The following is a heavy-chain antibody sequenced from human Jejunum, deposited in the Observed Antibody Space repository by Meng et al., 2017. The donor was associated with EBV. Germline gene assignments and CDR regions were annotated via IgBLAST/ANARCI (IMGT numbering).Heavy chain of an antibody. D-gene: IGHD2-8*02. Sequence: QVQLVQSGAEVKKPGSSVKVSCKTSGYTFSSYSISWVRQAPGKGLEWMGGAVITFGTTNYAQRFQDRLTITADRSTSTVYMELTSLTSEDAGVYYCARTFCTGGVCYGGVDYLEQGTLVTVAS. CDR3: ARTFCTGGVCYGGVDY. CDR1: GYTFSSYS. J-gene: IGHJ4*02. V-gene: IGHV1-69*06. CDR2: AVITFGTT.